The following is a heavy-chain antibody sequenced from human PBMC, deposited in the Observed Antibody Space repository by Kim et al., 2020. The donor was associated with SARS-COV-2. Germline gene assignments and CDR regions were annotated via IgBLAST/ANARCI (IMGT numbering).Heavy chain of an antibody. Sequence: SGPTLVKPTQTLTLTCTFSGFSLSTSGMCVTWIRQLPGKALEWLAMIDWDDDKHYSTSLRSRLTISKDISKNQVVLTMTNMDPVDTATFYCARIRRDSSAYREIGYLGRGTLVTVSS. J-gene: IGHJ4*01. CDR2: IDWDDDK. D-gene: IGHD3-22*01. CDR1: GFSLSTSGMC. CDR3: ARIRRDSSAYREIGY. V-gene: IGHV2-70*01.